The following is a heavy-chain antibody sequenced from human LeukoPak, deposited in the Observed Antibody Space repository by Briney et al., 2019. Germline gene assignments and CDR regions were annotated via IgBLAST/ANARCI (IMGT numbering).Heavy chain of an antibody. Sequence: GGSLRLSCAASGFTFSSYGMHWVRQAPGKGLEWVAVIWYDGSNKYYADSVKGRFTISRDNSKNTLYLQTNSLRAEDTAVYYCARAPLEWLLVGAFDIWGQGTMVTVSS. V-gene: IGHV3-33*01. CDR3: ARAPLEWLLVGAFDI. J-gene: IGHJ3*02. CDR2: IWYDGSNK. CDR1: GFTFSSYG. D-gene: IGHD3-3*01.